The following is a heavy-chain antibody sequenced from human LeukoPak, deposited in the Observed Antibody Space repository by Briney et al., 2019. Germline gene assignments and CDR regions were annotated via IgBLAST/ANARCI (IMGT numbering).Heavy chain of an antibody. J-gene: IGHJ4*02. D-gene: IGHD6-13*01. Sequence: SETLSLTCTVSGGSISSYYWSWIRQPPGKGLEWIGYIYSTGTTNYNPSLDSRATVSLDTSRKLFSLRLSSVTAADSAVYYCATLTSSWRYYFDYWGRGIPVTVSS. CDR2: IYSTGTT. CDR1: GGSISSYY. CDR3: ATLTSSWRYYFDY. V-gene: IGHV4-4*09.